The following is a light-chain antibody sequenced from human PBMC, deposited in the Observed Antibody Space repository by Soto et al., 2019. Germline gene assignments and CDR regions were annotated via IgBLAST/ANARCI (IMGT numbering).Light chain of an antibody. V-gene: IGKV1-39*01. CDR2: AAS. Sequence: DIQMTQSPSSLSASVADRFTITCRASQSIRRSLNWYQQKPGKAPKLLIYAASTLQSGVPSRFSGSGSGTDFTLTISSLQTDDFATYYCQQYNRYSITFGQGTRLEIK. CDR3: QQYNRYSIT. J-gene: IGKJ5*01. CDR1: QSIRRS.